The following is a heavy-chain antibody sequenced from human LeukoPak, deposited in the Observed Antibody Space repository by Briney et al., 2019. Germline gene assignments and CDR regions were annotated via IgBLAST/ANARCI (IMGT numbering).Heavy chain of an antibody. V-gene: IGHV1-18*01. Sequence: ASVKVSCKASGYTFTSYGISWVRQAPGQGLEWMGWISAYNGNTNYAQKLQGRVTMTTDTSTSTAYMELRSLRSDDTAVYYCARVYGSGSPYIPTGYWGQGTLVTVSS. J-gene: IGHJ4*02. CDR3: ARVYGSGSPYIPTGY. CDR1: GYTFTSYG. D-gene: IGHD3-10*01. CDR2: ISAYNGNT.